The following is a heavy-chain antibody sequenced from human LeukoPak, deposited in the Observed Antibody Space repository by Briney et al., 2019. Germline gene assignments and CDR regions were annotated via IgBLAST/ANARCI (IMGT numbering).Heavy chain of an antibody. V-gene: IGHV3-74*01. J-gene: IGHJ4*02. CDR3: ARVWYYYDSSGYYYFDY. Sequence: GGSVRLSCAASGFTFSSYWMHWVRQAPGKGLVWVSRINSDGSSTSYADSVKGRFTISRDNAKNTLYLQMNSLRAEDTAVYYCARVWYYYDSSGYYYFDYWGQGTLVTVSS. D-gene: IGHD3-22*01. CDR2: INSDGSST. CDR1: GFTFSSYW.